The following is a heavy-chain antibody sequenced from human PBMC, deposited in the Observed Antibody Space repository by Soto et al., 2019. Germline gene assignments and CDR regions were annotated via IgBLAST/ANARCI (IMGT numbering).Heavy chain of an antibody. V-gene: IGHV1-69*13. CDR3: ARDLITMVRGVIISYNWFDP. J-gene: IGHJ5*02. CDR2: IIPIFGTA. CDR1: GGTFSSYA. Sequence: GASVKVSCKASGGTFSSYAISWVRQAPGQGLEWMGGIIPIFGTANYAQKFQGRVTITADESTSTAYMELSSLRSEDTAVYYCARDLITMVRGVIISYNWFDPWGQGTLVTVPQ. D-gene: IGHD3-10*01.